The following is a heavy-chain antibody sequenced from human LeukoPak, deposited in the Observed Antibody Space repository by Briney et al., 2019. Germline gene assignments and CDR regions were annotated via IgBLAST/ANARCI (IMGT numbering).Heavy chain of an antibody. V-gene: IGHV3-21*01. CDR2: ISSSSSYI. CDR1: GFTFSSYS. Sequence: PGGSLRLSCAASGFTFSSYSMNWVRQAPGKGLEWVSSISSSSSYIYYADSVKGRFTISRDNAKNSLYLQMNSLRAEDTAVYYCARLGSSSWDYYYYYMDVWGKGTTVTVSS. J-gene: IGHJ6*03. D-gene: IGHD6-13*01. CDR3: ARLGSSSWDYYYYYMDV.